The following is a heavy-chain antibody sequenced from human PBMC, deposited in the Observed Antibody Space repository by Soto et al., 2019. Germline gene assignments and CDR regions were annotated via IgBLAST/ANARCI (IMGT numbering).Heavy chain of an antibody. D-gene: IGHD1-1*01. Sequence: QVQLVESGGGVVQPGRSLRLSCAASGFTFSSYAMHWVRQAPGKGLEWVALISYDGSDKNYAGSVRGRFTISRDNSKNTLYLQMNSLRAEDTAVYYCARQETGIGYFDIWGQGTMVTVSS. CDR1: GFTFSSYA. V-gene: IGHV3-30-3*01. CDR2: ISYDGSDK. J-gene: IGHJ3*02. CDR3: ARQETGIGYFDI.